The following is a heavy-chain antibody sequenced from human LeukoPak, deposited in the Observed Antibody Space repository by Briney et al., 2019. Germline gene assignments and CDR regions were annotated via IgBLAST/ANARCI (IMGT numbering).Heavy chain of an antibody. CDR3: AKHSLPDYYDSSGYYLFDY. J-gene: IGHJ4*02. CDR2: IKQDETEK. V-gene: IGHV3-7*03. CDR1: GFTFSNFW. D-gene: IGHD3-22*01. Sequence: GGSLRLSCTASGFTFSNFWMGWVRQAPGKGLEWVANIKQDETEKFYLGSVKGRFTISRDNAKNSLYLQMNSLRVEDTAVYYCAKHSLPDYYDSSGYYLFDYWGQGTLVTVSS.